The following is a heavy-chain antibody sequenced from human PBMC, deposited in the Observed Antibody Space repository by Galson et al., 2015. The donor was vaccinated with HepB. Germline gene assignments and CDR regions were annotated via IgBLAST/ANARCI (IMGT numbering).Heavy chain of an antibody. Sequence: SVKVSCKASGYTFTSYDINWVRQATGQGLEWMGWMNANSGNTGYAQKFQGRVTMTRNTSLSTAYMELSSLRSEDTAVYYCARGIDPGALPGWFDPWGQGTLVTVSS. J-gene: IGHJ5*02. D-gene: IGHD1-26*01. CDR2: MNANSGNT. CDR1: GYTFTSYD. CDR3: ARGIDPGALPGWFDP. V-gene: IGHV1-8*01.